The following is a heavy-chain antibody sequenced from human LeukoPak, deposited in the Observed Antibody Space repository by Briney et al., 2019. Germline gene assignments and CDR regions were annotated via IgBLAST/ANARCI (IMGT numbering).Heavy chain of an antibody. J-gene: IGHJ4*02. D-gene: IGHD1-26*01. Sequence: PGGSLRLSCAASGFTFSSYWMHWVRQAPGKGLVWVSRINSDGSNTIYADSVKGRFTISRDNSKKTLSLQMNSLRGEDTAVYYCARGPTPGDFDFWGQGTLVTVSS. CDR1: GFTFSSYW. CDR3: ARGPTPGDFDF. CDR2: INSDGSNT. V-gene: IGHV3-74*01.